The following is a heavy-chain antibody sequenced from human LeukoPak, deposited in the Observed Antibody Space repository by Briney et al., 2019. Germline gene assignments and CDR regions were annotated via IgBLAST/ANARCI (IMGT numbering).Heavy chain of an antibody. CDR3: ARGGIRGYSAFDNLDF. J-gene: IGHJ4*02. CDR1: GASINDFY. Sequence: SETLSLTGAVSGASINDFYWTWIRQPPGKGLEWIGYVYYGGSTNYNPSLKSRVSMSVDTSKNQFSLTLTSVTVADTAFYYCARGGIRGYSAFDNLDFWGLGTHVTVSS. D-gene: IGHD5-12*01. CDR2: VYYGGST. V-gene: IGHV4-59*01.